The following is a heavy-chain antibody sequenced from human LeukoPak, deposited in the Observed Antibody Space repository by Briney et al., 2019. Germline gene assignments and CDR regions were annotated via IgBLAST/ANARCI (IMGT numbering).Heavy chain of an antibody. CDR1: GFTFSTYW. CDR3: ARGGTWGSFDY. CDR2: IREDGSHE. J-gene: IGHJ4*02. Sequence: GESLRLSCAASGFTFSTYWMNWVRQPPGKGLEWVAYIREDGSHENYVDSVKGRFTISRDNAKNSLSLQLNSLRAEDTAVYFCARGGTWGSFDYWGQGTLVTVSS. D-gene: IGHD3-16*01. V-gene: IGHV3-7*01.